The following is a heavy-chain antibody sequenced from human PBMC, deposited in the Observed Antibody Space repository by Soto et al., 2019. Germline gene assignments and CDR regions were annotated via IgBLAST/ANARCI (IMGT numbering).Heavy chain of an antibody. D-gene: IGHD6-13*01. CDR1: GYTFTSYG. CDR3: ARDRPLLYSSSWYCKKGPDAFDI. Sequence: ASVKVSFKASGYTFTSYGISWVRQAPGQGLEWMGWISAYNGNTNYAQKLQGRVTMTTDTSTSTAYMELRSLRSDDTAVYYCARDRPLLYSSSWYCKKGPDAFDIWAQGTMVTVSS. V-gene: IGHV1-18*01. J-gene: IGHJ3*02. CDR2: ISAYNGNT.